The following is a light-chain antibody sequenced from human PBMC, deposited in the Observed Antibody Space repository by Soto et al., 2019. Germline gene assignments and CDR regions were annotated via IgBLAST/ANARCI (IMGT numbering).Light chain of an antibody. CDR3: QQRDT. CDR2: GAS. J-gene: IGKJ5*01. V-gene: IGKV3-11*01. Sequence: ETVLTQSPATLSLSPVERATLSCRASESVGSFLAWYRQKPGQAPRLLIYGASSRATGIPERFSGSGSGTDFTLTISSLEPEDFAVYYCQQRDTFGQGTRLEIK. CDR1: ESVGSF.